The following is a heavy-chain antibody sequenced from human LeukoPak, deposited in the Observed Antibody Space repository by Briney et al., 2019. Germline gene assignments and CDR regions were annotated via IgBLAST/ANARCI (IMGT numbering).Heavy chain of an antibody. Sequence: GGSLRLSCAASGFTFSSYGMHWVRQAPGKGLEWVAVISFDATKEYFAKSVKGRFTISRDNSKSTLFLQMDSLRVEDTALYFCARFKVGSNTTQKNAFDIWGRGTVVTVSS. CDR3: ARFKVGSNTTQKNAFDI. V-gene: IGHV3-30*06. CDR2: ISFDATKE. D-gene: IGHD1-26*01. J-gene: IGHJ3*02. CDR1: GFTFSSYG.